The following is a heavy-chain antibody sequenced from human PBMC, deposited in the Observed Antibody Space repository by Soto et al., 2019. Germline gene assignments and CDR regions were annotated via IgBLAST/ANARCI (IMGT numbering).Heavy chain of an antibody. V-gene: IGHV5-51*01. CDR3: AKQDDRGALEI. J-gene: IGHJ3*02. D-gene: IGHD3-22*01. Sequence: GESLKISCKISGKAFTSFWVVWVRQMPGRGLEWMGNIYPGDSGTRYTPPFQGQVTISADKSTNTAYLQWHSLQASDTALYYCAKQDDRGALEIWGQGTKVTVSS. CDR1: GKAFTSFW. CDR2: IYPGDSGT.